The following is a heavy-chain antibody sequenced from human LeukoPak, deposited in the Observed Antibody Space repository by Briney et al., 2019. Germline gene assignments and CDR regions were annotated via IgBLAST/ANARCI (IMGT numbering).Heavy chain of an antibody. D-gene: IGHD3-10*01. J-gene: IGHJ5*02. V-gene: IGHV4-61*02. CDR1: GGSISSGSYY. CDR2: IYTSGST. Sequence: PSETLSLTCTVSGGSISSGSYYWRWIRQPAGKGLEWIGRIYTSGSTNYNPSLKSRVTISVDTSKNQFSLKLSSVTAADTAVYYCARDWDGSGSSWFDPWGQGTLVTVSS. CDR3: ARDWDGSGSSWFDP.